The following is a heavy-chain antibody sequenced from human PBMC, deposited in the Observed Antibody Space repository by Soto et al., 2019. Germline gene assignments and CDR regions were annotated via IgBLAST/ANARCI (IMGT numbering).Heavy chain of an antibody. V-gene: IGHV1-8*01. CDR1: GYTFTSYD. Sequence: ASVKVSCKASGYTFTSYDINWVRQATGQGLEWMGWMNPNSGNTGYAQKFQGRVTMTRNTSISTAYMELSSLRSEDTAVYYCARRYYYGSGSYYNWTHYYYYMDVWVKGTTVTVS. CDR3: ARRYYYGSGSYYNWTHYYYYMDV. D-gene: IGHD3-10*01. J-gene: IGHJ6*03. CDR2: MNPNSGNT.